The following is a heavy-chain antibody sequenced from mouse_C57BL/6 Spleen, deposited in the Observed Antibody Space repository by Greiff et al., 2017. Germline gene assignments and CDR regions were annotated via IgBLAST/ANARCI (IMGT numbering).Heavy chain of an antibody. CDR3: ARSDYYGSSLWYFDV. J-gene: IGHJ1*03. V-gene: IGHV1-52*01. CDR1: GYTFTSYW. D-gene: IGHD1-1*01. CDR2: IDPSDSET. Sequence: QVQLQQPGAELVRPGSSVKLSCKASGYTFTSYWMHWVKQRPIQGLEWIGNIDPSDSETHYNQKFKDKATLTVDKSSSTAYMQLSSLTCEDSAVYYCARSDYYGSSLWYFDVWGTGTTVTVSS.